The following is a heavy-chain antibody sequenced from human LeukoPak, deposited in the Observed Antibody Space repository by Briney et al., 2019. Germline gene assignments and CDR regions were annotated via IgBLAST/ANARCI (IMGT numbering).Heavy chain of an antibody. CDR2: ISAYNGNT. V-gene: IGHV1-18*01. CDR3: ARDLLRGDYFDY. D-gene: IGHD3-10*01. CDR1: GYTFTSYG. J-gene: IGHJ4*02. Sequence: APVNVSCKASGYTFTSYGISWVRQAPGQGLEWMGWISAYNGNTNYAQKLQGRVTMTTDTSTSTAYMELRSLRSDDTAVYYCARDLLRGDYFDYWGQGTLVTFSS.